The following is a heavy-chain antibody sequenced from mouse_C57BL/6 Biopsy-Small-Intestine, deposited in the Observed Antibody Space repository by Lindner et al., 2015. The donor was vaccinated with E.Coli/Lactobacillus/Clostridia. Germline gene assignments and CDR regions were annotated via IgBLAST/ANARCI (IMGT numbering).Heavy chain of an antibody. V-gene: IGHV1-42*01. J-gene: IGHJ2*01. CDR1: GYSFTGYY. Sequence: VQLQESGPELVKPGASVKISCKASGYSFTGYYVNWVKQSPEKSLEWIGEINPTTGGTTYNQKFTAKATLTVDKSSSTAYMQLMGLTSEDSAVYYCARSHAEGDYWGQGTTLTVS. CDR3: ARSHAEGDY. CDR2: INPTTGGT.